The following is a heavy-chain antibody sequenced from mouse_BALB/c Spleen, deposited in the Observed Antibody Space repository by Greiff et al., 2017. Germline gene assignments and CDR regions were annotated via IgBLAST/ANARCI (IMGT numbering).Heavy chain of an antibody. Sequence: VQLQQSGPGLVQPSQSLSITCTASGFSLTSYGVHWVRQSPGKGLEWLGVIWSGGSTDYNAAFISRLSISKDNSTSQVFFKMNSLQADDTAIYYCAIPDSSGYVPYWGQGTLVTVSA. V-gene: IGHV2-4-1*01. CDR2: IWSGGST. CDR1: GFSLTSYG. CDR3: AIPDSSGYVPY. J-gene: IGHJ3*01. D-gene: IGHD3-2*01.